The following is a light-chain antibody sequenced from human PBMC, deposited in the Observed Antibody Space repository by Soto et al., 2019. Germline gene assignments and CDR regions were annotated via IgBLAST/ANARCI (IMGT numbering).Light chain of an antibody. Sequence: EIVMTQSPATLSVSPGERVILSCRASQSVSINLAWFQQQLRQPPRLLIYAASTRATGIPARFSGSGSGTEFTLTISSLQSEAFAVYYCQQYHIWYTFGQGTELEIK. CDR1: QSVSIN. V-gene: IGKV3-15*01. J-gene: IGKJ2*01. CDR3: QQYHIWYT. CDR2: AAS.